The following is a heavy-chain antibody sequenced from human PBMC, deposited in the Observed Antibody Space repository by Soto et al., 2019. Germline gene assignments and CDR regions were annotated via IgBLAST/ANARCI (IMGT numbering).Heavy chain of an antibody. D-gene: IGHD1-26*01. Sequence: SDTLSLTCTVSGGSISSYYWSWIRQPPGKGLEWIGYIYYSGSTNYNPSLKSRVTISVDTSKNQFSLKLSSVTAADTAVYYCARRYGGIFDYWGQGNLVTVSS. V-gene: IGHV4-59*01. J-gene: IGHJ4*02. CDR1: GGSISSYY. CDR3: ARRYGGIFDY. CDR2: IYYSGST.